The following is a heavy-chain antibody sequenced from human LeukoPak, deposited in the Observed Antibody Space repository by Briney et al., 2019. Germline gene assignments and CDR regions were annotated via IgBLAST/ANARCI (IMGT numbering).Heavy chain of an antibody. V-gene: IGHV3-66*01. J-gene: IGHJ4*02. D-gene: IGHD3-22*01. Sequence: GGSLRLSCAASGFTVSSTYMSWVRQAPGKGLEWVSVIYSGGSTYYADSVRGRFTISRDDSKNTLYLQMNTLRAEDTAVYYCARVTYDSSGLYWGQGTLVTVSS. CDR2: IYSGGST. CDR3: ARVTYDSSGLY. CDR1: GFTVSSTY.